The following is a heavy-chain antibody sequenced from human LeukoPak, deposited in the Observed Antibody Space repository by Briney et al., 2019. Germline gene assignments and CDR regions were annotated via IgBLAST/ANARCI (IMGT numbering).Heavy chain of an antibody. Sequence: GASVKVSCKVSGYTLTELSMHWVRQAPGKGLEWMGGFDPEDGETIYAQKFQGRVTMTEDTSTDTAYMELSSLRSEDTAVYCCATEGAAAPSYYYYGMDVWGQGTTVTVSS. CDR3: ATEGAAAPSYYYYGMDV. CDR2: FDPEDGET. D-gene: IGHD2-15*01. V-gene: IGHV1-24*01. J-gene: IGHJ6*02. CDR1: GYTLTELS.